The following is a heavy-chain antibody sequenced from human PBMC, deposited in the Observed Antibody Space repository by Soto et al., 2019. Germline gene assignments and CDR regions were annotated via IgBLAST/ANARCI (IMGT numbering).Heavy chain of an antibody. CDR1: GFTFSNYG. Sequence: GGSLRLSCAASGFTFSNYGMNWVRQAPGKGLEWVSYTSISSRTIYYADSVEGRFTISRDNAKNSLYLQMNSLRAEDTAVYYCARGRPYYFDYWGQGTLVTVPQ. V-gene: IGHV3-48*01. J-gene: IGHJ4*02. CDR3: ARGRPYYFDY. CDR2: TSISSRTI.